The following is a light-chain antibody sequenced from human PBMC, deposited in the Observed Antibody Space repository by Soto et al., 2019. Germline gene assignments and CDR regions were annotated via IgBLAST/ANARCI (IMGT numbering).Light chain of an antibody. J-gene: IGLJ1*01. CDR2: EVS. CDR1: SSDVGGYNY. V-gene: IGLV2-14*01. Sequence: QSALTQPASVSGSPGQSITISCTGTSSDVGGYNYVSWYQQHPGKAPKLMIYEVSNWPSGVSNRFSGSKSGNTASLTISGLQAEDEADYYCSSYTSSNTLDVFGTGTKVTVL. CDR3: SSYTSSNTLDV.